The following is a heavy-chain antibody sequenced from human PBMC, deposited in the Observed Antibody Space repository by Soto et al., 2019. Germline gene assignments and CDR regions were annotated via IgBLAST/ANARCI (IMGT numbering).Heavy chain of an antibody. V-gene: IGHV4-34*01. Sequence: PSETLSLTCAVYGGSFSGYYWSWIRQPPGKGLEWIGEINHSGSTNYNPSLKSRVTISVDTSKNQFSLKLSSVTAADTAVYYCARVGSTSPRHNWFDPWGQGTLVT. J-gene: IGHJ5*02. CDR1: GGSFSGYY. CDR3: ARVGSTSPRHNWFDP. D-gene: IGHD2-2*01. CDR2: INHSGST.